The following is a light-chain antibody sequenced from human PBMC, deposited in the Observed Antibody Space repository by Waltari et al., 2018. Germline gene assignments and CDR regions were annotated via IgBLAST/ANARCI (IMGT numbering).Light chain of an antibody. CDR3: QQYKSYPYT. Sequence: DIQMTQSPSTLSASVGDRVTITCRASQTINHWLAWYQQKPGKAPKLLIYQASTLESGVPSSFSGSGSGTEFTLTVSSLQPDDFATYYCQQYKSYPYTFGQGTKLEIK. V-gene: IGKV1-5*03. CDR2: QAS. J-gene: IGKJ2*01. CDR1: QTINHW.